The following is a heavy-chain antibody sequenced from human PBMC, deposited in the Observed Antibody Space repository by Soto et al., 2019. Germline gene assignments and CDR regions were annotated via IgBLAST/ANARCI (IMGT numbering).Heavy chain of an antibody. CDR3: TRDIPRTIFAL. V-gene: IGHV1-2*02. CDR2: VSPSSGGT. J-gene: IGHJ4*02. D-gene: IGHD3-3*01. Sequence: ASVKVSCKASGYTFTGYYIHWVRQAPGQGLEWMGWVSPSSGGTNYTQKFQGRVTMTRDTSISSAYMELSRLRAEDTAVYYCTRDIPRTIFALWGKEPLAPVS. CDR1: GYTFTGYY.